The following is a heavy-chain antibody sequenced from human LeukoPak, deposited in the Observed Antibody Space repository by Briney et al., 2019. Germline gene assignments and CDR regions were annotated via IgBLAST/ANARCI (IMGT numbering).Heavy chain of an antibody. V-gene: IGHV3-11*01. Sequence: GGSLRLSCAASGFTFSDYYMSWIRQAPGKGLEWVSYISSSGSTIYYADSVKGRFTISRDNAKNSLYLQMNSLRAEDTAVYYCARGGSSSRYEYYYYYYYIDVWGKGTTVTVSS. D-gene: IGHD6-6*01. J-gene: IGHJ6*03. CDR1: GFTFSDYY. CDR3: ARGGSSSRYEYYYYYYYIDV. CDR2: ISSSGSTI.